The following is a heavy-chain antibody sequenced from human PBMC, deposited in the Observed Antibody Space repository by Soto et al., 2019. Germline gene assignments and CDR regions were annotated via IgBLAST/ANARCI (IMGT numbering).Heavy chain of an antibody. J-gene: IGHJ4*02. CDR2: IYYSGSA. V-gene: IGHV4-31*03. CDR1: GGSISSGGYY. D-gene: IGHD3-10*01. Sequence: QVQLQESGPGLVKPSQTLSLTCTVSGGSISSGGYYWSWIRQHPGKGLEWIGYIYYSGSAYYNPSLRSRVTISVDTSKNQFSLKLSSVTAADTAVYYCATYGSGTYKPTTFDYWGQGTLVTVSS. CDR3: ATYGSGTYKPTTFDY.